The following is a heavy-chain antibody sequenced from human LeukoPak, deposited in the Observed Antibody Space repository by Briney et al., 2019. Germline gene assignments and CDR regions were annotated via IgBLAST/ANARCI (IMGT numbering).Heavy chain of an antibody. Sequence: SVKVSCKASGGTFSSYAISCVRQAPGQGLEWMGGIIPIFGTANYAQKFQGRVTITTDESTSTAYMELSSLRSEDTAVYYCARDGLGSYEDDYWGQGTLVTVSS. CDR2: IIPIFGTA. CDR3: ARDGLGSYEDDY. J-gene: IGHJ4*02. CDR1: GGTFSSYA. V-gene: IGHV1-69*05. D-gene: IGHD1-26*01.